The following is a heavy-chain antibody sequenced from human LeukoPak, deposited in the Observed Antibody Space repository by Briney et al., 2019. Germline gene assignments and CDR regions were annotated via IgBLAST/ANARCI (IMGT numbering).Heavy chain of an antibody. CDR1: GFTFSNYW. Sequence: GGSLRLSCAASGFTFSNYWMNWVRQAPGKGLVWVSRIKYDGSTTYYADSVKGRFPITRDNAKNTLYLQMNSLRAEDTAIYYCAKSDWFDPWGQGTLVTVSS. CDR3: AKSDWFDP. V-gene: IGHV3-74*01. CDR2: IKYDGSTT. J-gene: IGHJ5*02.